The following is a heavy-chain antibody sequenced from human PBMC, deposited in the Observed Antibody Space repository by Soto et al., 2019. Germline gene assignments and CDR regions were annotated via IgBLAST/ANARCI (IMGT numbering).Heavy chain of an antibody. CDR2: INHRGST. CDR3: ARGWGAVADY. Sequence: QVQLQQWGAGLLKPSETLSLTCAVYGGSFTGYYWSWIRQPPGKGLEWIGEINHRGSTNYNPSLKSRVTISVDTSKNQFSLKLSSVTAAATAVYYCARGWGAVADYWGQRTLVTVSS. V-gene: IGHV4-34*01. D-gene: IGHD6-19*01. CDR1: GGSFTGYY. J-gene: IGHJ4*02.